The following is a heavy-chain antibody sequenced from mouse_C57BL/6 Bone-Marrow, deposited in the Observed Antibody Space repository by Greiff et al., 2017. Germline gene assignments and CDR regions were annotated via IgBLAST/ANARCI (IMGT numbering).Heavy chain of an antibody. J-gene: IGHJ3*01. Sequence: VQLKESGPGMVKPSQSLSLTCTVTGYSITSGYDWHWIRHFPGNKLEWMGYISYSGITNYNPSLKSRISITHDTSKNHFFLKLNSVTTEDTATYYCAREDWGFAYWGQGTLVTVSA. V-gene: IGHV3-1*01. D-gene: IGHD4-1*01. CDR1: GYSITSGYD. CDR2: ISYSGIT. CDR3: AREDWGFAY.